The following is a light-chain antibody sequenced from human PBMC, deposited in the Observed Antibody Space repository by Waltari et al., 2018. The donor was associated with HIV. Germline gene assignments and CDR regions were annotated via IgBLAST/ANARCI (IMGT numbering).Light chain of an antibody. J-gene: IGKJ4*01. CDR3: QQYSSYPLT. Sequence: DIQMTQSPSTLSASVRDRVTITCRASESISSWLAWYQQKPGKAPKLLIYKASTLETGVPSRFSVSGSGTEFTLTISSLQPDDFATYYCQQYSSYPLTFGGGTEVEI. CDR1: ESISSW. V-gene: IGKV1-5*03. CDR2: KAS.